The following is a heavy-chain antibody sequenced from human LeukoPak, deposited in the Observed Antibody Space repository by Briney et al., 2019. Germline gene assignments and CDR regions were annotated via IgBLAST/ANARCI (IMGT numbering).Heavy chain of an antibody. CDR2: ISSSSSYI. CDR1: GFTFSSYS. V-gene: IGHV3-21*01. CDR3: ARDYDFWSGYSYNWFDP. D-gene: IGHD3-3*01. Sequence: PGGSLRLSCAASGFTFSSYSMNWVRQAPGKGPEWVSSISSSSSYIYYADSVKGRFTISRDNAKNSLYLQMNSLRAEDTAVYYCARDYDFWSGYSYNWFDPWGQGTLATVSS. J-gene: IGHJ5*02.